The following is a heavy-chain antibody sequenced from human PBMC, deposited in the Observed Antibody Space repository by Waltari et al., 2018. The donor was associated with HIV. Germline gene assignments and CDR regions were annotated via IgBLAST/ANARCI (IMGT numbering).Heavy chain of an antibody. CDR1: GYTFTSYG. CDR3: ARGMGGGSYYPDFYFDY. V-gene: IGHV1-18*01. D-gene: IGHD1-26*01. CDR2: ISPYNGDT. J-gene: IGHJ4*02. Sequence: QVQLVQSGAELKKPGASVKVSCKASGYTFTSYGITCVRQAPGQGLEWMGWISPYNGDTYYSQHHQDRVTLTTDTSTSTAYMELRTLRSDDTAVYYCARGMGGGSYYPDFYFDYWGLGTLVTVSS.